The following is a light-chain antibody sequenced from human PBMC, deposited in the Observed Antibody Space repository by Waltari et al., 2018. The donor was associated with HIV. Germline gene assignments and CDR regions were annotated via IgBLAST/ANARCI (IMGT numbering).Light chain of an antibody. CDR3: QQYNTWPLT. CDR1: QSVTSS. J-gene: IGKJ3*01. Sequence: ELVMTQSPSTRSVSRGERATLSCRASQSVTSSLAWYQQKPGQAPRLLIYGASKSATGVPTRFSGGGSGTEFTLTISSLQSEDFAVYSCQQYNTWPLTFGPGTKVDIK. CDR2: GAS. V-gene: IGKV3-15*01.